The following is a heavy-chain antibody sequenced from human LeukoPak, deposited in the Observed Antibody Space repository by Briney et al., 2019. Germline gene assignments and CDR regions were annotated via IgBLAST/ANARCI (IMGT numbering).Heavy chain of an antibody. V-gene: IGHV6-1*01. CDR1: GDSVSSNSAA. D-gene: IGHD3-22*01. CDR3: ARAIDDSSGDAFYI. Sequence: SQTLSLTCAISGDSVSSNSAAWNSIRQSPSRGLEWLGRTYYRSKWYNDYAVSVKSRITTNPPTSNNQFSLQLNSVTPDDTAVYYCARAIDDSSGDAFYIWGQGTMVTVSS. J-gene: IGHJ3*02. CDR2: TYYRSKWYN.